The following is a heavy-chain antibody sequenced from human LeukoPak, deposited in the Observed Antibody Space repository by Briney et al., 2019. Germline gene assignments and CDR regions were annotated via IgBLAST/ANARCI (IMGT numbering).Heavy chain of an antibody. J-gene: IGHJ4*02. Sequence: SQTLSLTCAVSGASISSDYYSWSWIRQSPGKGLEWIAYTYHFGTTYYNPSLKSRVTISVDTSKNQFSLKLSSVTAADTAVYYCAGEYSSSWSNYFDYWGQGTLVTVSS. D-gene: IGHD6-13*01. CDR2: TYHFGTT. CDR1: GASISSDYYS. CDR3: AGEYSSSWSNYFDY. V-gene: IGHV4-30-2*06.